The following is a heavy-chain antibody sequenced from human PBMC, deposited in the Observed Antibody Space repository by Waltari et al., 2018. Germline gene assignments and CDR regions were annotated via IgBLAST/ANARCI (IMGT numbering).Heavy chain of an antibody. D-gene: IGHD3-22*01. V-gene: IGHV4-61*02. CDR1: GGSISSGSYY. CDR2: IYTSGST. Sequence: QVQLQESGPGLVKPSQTLSLTCTVSGGSISSGSYYWSWIRQPAGTGLEWIGRIYTSGSTNYNPSLKSRVTISVDTSKNQFSLKLSSVTAADTAVYYCARAGAGSYYYDSSGYSHFDYWGQGTLVTVSS. J-gene: IGHJ4*02. CDR3: ARAGAGSYYYDSSGYSHFDY.